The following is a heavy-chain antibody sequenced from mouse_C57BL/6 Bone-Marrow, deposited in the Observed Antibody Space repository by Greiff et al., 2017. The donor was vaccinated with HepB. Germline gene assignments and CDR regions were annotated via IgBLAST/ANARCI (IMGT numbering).Heavy chain of an antibody. D-gene: IGHD2-4*01. CDR1: GYSITSGYY. J-gene: IGHJ2*01. CDR2: ISYDGSN. CDR3: ARTYYDYDDDY. Sequence: VQLKQSGPGLVKPSQSLSLSCSVTGYSITSGYYWNWIRQFPGNKLEWMGYISYDGSNNYNPSLKNRISITRDTSKNQLFLKLNSVTTEDTATYYCARTYYDYDDDYWGQGTTLTVSS. V-gene: IGHV3-6*01.